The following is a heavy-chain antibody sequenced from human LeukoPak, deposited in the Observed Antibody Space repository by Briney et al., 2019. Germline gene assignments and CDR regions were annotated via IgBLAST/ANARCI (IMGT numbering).Heavy chain of an antibody. CDR2: INPSGGST. Sequence: ASVKVSCKASGYTFTSYYMHWVRQAPGQGLEWMGIINPSGGSTSYAQKFQGRVTMTRDTSTSTVYMELSSLRSEDTAVYYCARGQLRYFDWSEDWFDPWGQGTLVTVSS. D-gene: IGHD3-9*01. J-gene: IGHJ5*02. CDR3: ARGQLRYFDWSEDWFDP. CDR1: GYTFTSYY. V-gene: IGHV1-46*01.